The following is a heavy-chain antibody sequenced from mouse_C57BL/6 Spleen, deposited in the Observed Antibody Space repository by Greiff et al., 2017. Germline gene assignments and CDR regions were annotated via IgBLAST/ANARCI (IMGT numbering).Heavy chain of an antibody. CDR1: GYTFTSYW. Sequence: QVQLQQPGAELVKPGASVKMSCKASGYTFTSYWITWVKQRPGQGLEWIGDIYPGSGSTNYNEKFKSKATLTVDTSSSTAYMQLSSLTSEDSAVYYCARGGIYYGYLDYWGQGTTLTVSS. J-gene: IGHJ2*01. CDR2: IYPGSGST. V-gene: IGHV1-55*01. CDR3: ARGGIYYGYLDY. D-gene: IGHD2-2*01.